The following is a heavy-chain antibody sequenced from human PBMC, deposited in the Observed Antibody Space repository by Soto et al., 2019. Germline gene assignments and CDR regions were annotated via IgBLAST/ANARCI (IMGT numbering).Heavy chain of an antibody. CDR1: GFTLSNTG. Sequence: QVQLVESGGGVVQPGTSLRLSCVVSGFTLSNTGVHWVRQAPGKGLEWVAMIAHNGFSQFYVDSVKGRFTISRDNSKNTVYLQMHSLRPEDTSVYYCAKDWGSSGWFNWFDSWGQGTLVTVSS. CDR2: IAHNGFSQ. CDR3: AKDWGSSGWFNWFDS. D-gene: IGHD6-19*01. J-gene: IGHJ5*01. V-gene: IGHV3-30*18.